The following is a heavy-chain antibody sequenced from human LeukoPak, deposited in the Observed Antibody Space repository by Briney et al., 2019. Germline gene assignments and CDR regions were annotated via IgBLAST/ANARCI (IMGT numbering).Heavy chain of an antibody. D-gene: IGHD4-11*01. Sequence: SETLSLTCAVYGGSFSSYYWSWIRQPPGKGLEWIGEINHSGRTNDNPSLKSRVTISIDTSMNQFSLKLSSVTGADTAVYYCARVTPAVGPDYWGQGTLVTVSS. J-gene: IGHJ4*02. V-gene: IGHV4-34*01. CDR2: INHSGRT. CDR1: GGSFSSYY. CDR3: ARVTPAVGPDY.